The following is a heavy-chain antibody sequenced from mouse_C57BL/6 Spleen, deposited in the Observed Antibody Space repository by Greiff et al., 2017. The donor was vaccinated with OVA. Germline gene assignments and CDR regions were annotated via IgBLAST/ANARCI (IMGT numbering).Heavy chain of an antibody. CDR3: RAGQRFAY. V-gene: IGHV1-83*01. CDR1: YTFTDYYM. Sequence: VQLQQSGPELVKPGASVKMSCKASGYTFTDYYMHWVKQKPGKGLEWIGEIYPGSGNTYYNEKFKGKATLTADTSSSTAYMQLSSLTSEDSAVYFCARAGQRFAYWGQGTLVTVSA. D-gene: IGHD3-3*01. CDR2: YPGSGNTY. J-gene: IGHJ3*01.